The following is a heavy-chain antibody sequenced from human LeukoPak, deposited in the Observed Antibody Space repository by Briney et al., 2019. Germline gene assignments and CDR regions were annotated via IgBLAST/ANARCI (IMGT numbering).Heavy chain of an antibody. J-gene: IGHJ4*02. CDR1: GFTFSSYA. CDR2: ISYDGSSK. CDR3: ATDILTVTTQNSY. V-gene: IGHV3-30*04. Sequence: RGGSLRLSCAASGFTFSSYAMHWVRQAPGKGLEWVAVISYDGSSKYYADSVKGRFTISRDSSKNTLYLQMNSLRVEDTAVYYCATDILTVTTQNSYWGQGTLVTVSS. D-gene: IGHD4-17*01.